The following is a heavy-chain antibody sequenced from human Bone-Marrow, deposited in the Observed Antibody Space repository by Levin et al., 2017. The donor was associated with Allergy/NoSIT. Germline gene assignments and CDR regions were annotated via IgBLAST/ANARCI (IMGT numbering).Heavy chain of an antibody. Sequence: LRLSCTVSGGSISSGGYYWSWIRQHPGKGLEWIGYIYYSGSTYYNPSLKSRVTISVDTSKNQFSLKLSSVTAADTAVYYCARAKDYGDFNYWGQGTLVTVSS. D-gene: IGHD4-17*01. CDR1: GGSISSGGYY. CDR2: IYYSGST. J-gene: IGHJ4*02. V-gene: IGHV4-31*03. CDR3: ARAKDYGDFNY.